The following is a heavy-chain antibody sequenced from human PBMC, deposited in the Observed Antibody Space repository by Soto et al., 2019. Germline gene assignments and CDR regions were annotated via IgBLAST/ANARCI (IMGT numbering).Heavy chain of an antibody. CDR1: GYTFTSYY. J-gene: IGHJ6*02. CDR2: INPSGGST. Sequence: SVQVSCKASGYTFTSYYMHWVRQAPGQGLEWMGIINPSGGSTSYAQKFQGRVTMTRDTSTSTGYMELRSLRSDDTAVYYCARDRGNAARWYYYYGMDVWGQGTTVTVSS. CDR3: ARDRGNAARWYYYYGMDV. D-gene: IGHD6-6*01. V-gene: IGHV1-46*01.